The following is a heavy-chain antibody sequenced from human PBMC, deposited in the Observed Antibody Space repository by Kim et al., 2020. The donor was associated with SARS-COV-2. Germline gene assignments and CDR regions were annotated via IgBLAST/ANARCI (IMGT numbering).Heavy chain of an antibody. J-gene: IGHJ4*02. V-gene: IGHV4-39*01. CDR1: GGSISSSSYY. Sequence: SETLSLTCTVSGGSISSSSYYWGWIRQPPGKGLEWIGSNYYSGSTYYNPSLKSRVTISVDTSKNQFSLKLSSVTAGDTAVYYCARHLRGYFDYWGQGTLVTVSS. CDR3: ARHLRGYFDY. D-gene: IGHD3-16*01. CDR2: NYYSGST.